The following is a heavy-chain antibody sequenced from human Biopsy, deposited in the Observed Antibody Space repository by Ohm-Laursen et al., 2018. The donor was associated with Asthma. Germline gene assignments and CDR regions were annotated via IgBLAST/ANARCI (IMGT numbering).Heavy chain of an antibody. V-gene: IGHV4-39*06. CDR2: IDHSGNF. CDR1: GGSISSGAYY. CDR3: ARAAITGIRGWFDP. J-gene: IGHJ5*02. D-gene: IGHD1-20*01. Sequence: GTLSLTCTVSGGSISSGAYYWSWIRQPPGKGLEWIGEIDHSGNFNYNPSLKSRVIIRVDTSKNQFHLNLSSVTAADTAVYFCARAAITGIRGWFDPWGQGTQVTVSS.